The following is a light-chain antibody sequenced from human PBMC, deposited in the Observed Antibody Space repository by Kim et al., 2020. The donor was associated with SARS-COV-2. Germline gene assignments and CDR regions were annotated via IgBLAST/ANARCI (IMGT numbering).Light chain of an antibody. Sequence: LGKKVRITGQGSGLRTNYASWYQQKPGQAPALVIYPKNNRPSGIPDRFSGSSSGNTASLTITGAQAEDEADYYCKSRDTSGDRLVFGGGTQLTVL. CDR1: GLRTNY. V-gene: IGLV3-19*01. J-gene: IGLJ2*01. CDR3: KSRDTSGDRLV. CDR2: PKN.